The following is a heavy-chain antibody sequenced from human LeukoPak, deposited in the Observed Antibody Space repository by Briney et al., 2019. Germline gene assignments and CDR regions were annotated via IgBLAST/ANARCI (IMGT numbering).Heavy chain of an antibody. J-gene: IGHJ4*02. CDR3: AREDSSSWYYFDY. D-gene: IGHD6-13*01. CDR1: GYSISSGYY. Sequence: PSETLSLICTVSGYSISSGYYWGWIRQPPGKGLEWIGSIYHSGSTYYNPSLKSRVTISVDTSKNQFSLKLSSVTAADTAVYYCAREDSSSWYYFDYWGQGTLVTVSS. CDR2: IYHSGST. V-gene: IGHV4-38-2*02.